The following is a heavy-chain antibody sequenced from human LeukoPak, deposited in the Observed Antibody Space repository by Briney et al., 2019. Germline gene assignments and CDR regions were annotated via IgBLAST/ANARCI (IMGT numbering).Heavy chain of an antibody. J-gene: IGHJ6*02. D-gene: IGHD4-17*01. CDR3: ARVVDYGDFYYYYYYGMDV. V-gene: IGHV4-59*01. CDR2: IYYSGST. Sequence: SETLSLTRTVSGGSISSYYWSWIRQPPGKGLEWIGYIYYSGSTKYNPSLKSRVTISVDTSKNQFSLKLSSVTAADTAVYYCARVVDYGDFYYYYYYGMDVWGQGTTVTVSS. CDR1: GGSISSYY.